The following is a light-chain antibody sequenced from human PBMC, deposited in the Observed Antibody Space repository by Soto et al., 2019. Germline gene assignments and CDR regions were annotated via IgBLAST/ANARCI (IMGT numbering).Light chain of an antibody. Sequence: EIVLTQSPVTLSLSPGERATLSCRASQSVDNYLAWYQQKPGQPTRLLIYEASNRATGIPARFTGSGSGTDFTLTISSLEPEDFALYYCQHRSNFGPGTKVDVK. CDR1: QSVDNY. CDR2: EAS. CDR3: QHRSN. V-gene: IGKV3-11*01. J-gene: IGKJ3*01.